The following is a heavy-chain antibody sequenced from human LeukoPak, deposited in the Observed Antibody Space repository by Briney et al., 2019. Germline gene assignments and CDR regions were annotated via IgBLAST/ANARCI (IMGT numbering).Heavy chain of an antibody. D-gene: IGHD1-1*01. CDR2: ISWNSGSI. V-gene: IGHV3-9*01. J-gene: IGHJ3*02. CDR3: ARERYLDAFDI. Sequence: AGGSLRLSCAASGFTFDDYAMHWVRHAPGKGLEWVSGISWNSGSIGYADSVKGRFTISRDNAKNSLYLQMNSLRAEDTAVYYCARERYLDAFDIWGQGTMVTVSS. CDR1: GFTFDDYA.